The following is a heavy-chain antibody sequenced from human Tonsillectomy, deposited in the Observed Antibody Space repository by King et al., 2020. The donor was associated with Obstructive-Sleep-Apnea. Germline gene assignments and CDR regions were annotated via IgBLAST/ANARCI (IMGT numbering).Heavy chain of an antibody. Sequence: VQLQESGPGLVKPSETLSLTCTVSGGSINSYFWSWIRQPPGKGLEWIGYIYYSGSTNYNPSLKSRVTISVDTSKNQFSLKLSSVTAADTAVYYCARQTSDWYFDLWGCGTLVTVSS. V-gene: IGHV4-59*08. CDR3: ARQTSDWYFDL. CDR1: GGSINSYF. CDR2: IYYSGST. J-gene: IGHJ2*01.